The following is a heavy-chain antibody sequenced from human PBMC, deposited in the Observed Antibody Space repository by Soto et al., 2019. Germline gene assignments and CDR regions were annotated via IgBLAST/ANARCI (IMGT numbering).Heavy chain of an antibody. D-gene: IGHD3-10*01. V-gene: IGHV3-30*18. CDR1: GFTFSSYG. Sequence: PGGSLRLSCAASGFTFSSYGMHWVRQAPGKGLEWVAVISYDGSNKYYADSVKGRFTISRDNSKNTLYLQMNSLRAEDTAVYYCAKALRGRYYYYYGMDVWGQGTTVTVSS. CDR3: AKALRGRYYYYYGMDV. J-gene: IGHJ6*02. CDR2: ISYDGSNK.